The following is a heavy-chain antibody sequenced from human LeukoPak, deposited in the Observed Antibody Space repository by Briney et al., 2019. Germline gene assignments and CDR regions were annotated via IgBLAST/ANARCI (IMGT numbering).Heavy chain of an antibody. Sequence: ASVKVSCKASGGTFSSYAISWVRQAPGQGLEWMGGIIPIFGTANYAQKFQGRVTITADESTSTAYMELSSLRSEDTAVYYCARDLSWAYCGGDCFYGMDVWGQGTTVTVSS. J-gene: IGHJ6*02. V-gene: IGHV1-69*13. D-gene: IGHD2-21*01. CDR3: ARDLSWAYCGGDCFYGMDV. CDR1: GGTFSSYA. CDR2: IIPIFGTA.